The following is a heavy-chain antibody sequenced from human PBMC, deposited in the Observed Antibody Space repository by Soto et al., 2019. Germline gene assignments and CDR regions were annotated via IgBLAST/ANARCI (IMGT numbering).Heavy chain of an antibody. Sequence: SGPTLVKPTQTLTLTCTFSGFSLSTSGMCVSWIRQPPGKALEWLARIDWDDDKYYSTSLRTRLTLSKDTSKNQVVLTMTNMDPVDTATYYCATALSGWYDYWGQGTLVTVSS. V-gene: IGHV2-70*11. J-gene: IGHJ4*02. D-gene: IGHD6-19*01. CDR3: ATALSGWYDY. CDR1: GFSLSTSGMC. CDR2: IDWDDDK.